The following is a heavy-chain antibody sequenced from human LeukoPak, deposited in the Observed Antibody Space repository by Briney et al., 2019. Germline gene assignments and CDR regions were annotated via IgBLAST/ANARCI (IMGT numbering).Heavy chain of an antibody. V-gene: IGHV1-46*01. CDR2: INPSGGST. CDR1: GYTFTSYY. J-gene: IGHJ4*02. D-gene: IGHD1-26*01. Sequence: ASVKVSCKASGYTFTSYYMHWVRQAPGQGLEWMGIINPSGGSTSYAQKFQGRVTMTRDTSTSTVYMELSSLRSEGTAVYYCARVLVRGSYYHPYFDYWGQGTLVTVS. CDR3: ARVLVRGSYYHPYFDY.